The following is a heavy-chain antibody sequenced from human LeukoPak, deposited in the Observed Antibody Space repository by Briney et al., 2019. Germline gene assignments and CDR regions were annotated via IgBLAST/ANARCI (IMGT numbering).Heavy chain of an antibody. V-gene: IGHV1-18*01. CDR3: ARKADCSSTSCKGYNYYYMDV. Sequence: GASVKVSYKASGYTLTSYGISWVRQAPGKGLEWMGWISAYNGNTNYAQKLQGRVTMTTDTSTSTAYMELRSLRSDDTAVYYCARKADCSSTSCKGYNYYYMDVWGKGTTVTVSS. CDR2: ISAYNGNT. CDR1: GYTLTSYG. D-gene: IGHD2-2*01. J-gene: IGHJ6*03.